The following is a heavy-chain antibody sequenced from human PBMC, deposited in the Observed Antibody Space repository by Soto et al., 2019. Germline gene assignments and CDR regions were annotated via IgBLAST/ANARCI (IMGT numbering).Heavy chain of an antibody. J-gene: IGHJ6*03. D-gene: IGHD3-16*01. CDR3: AGGWGDYYYYMDV. V-gene: IGHV1-3*01. Sequence: ASVKAFCKASGYTFTSYAMHWVRQAPGQRLEWMGWINAGNGNTKYSQKFQGRVTITRDTSASTAYMELSSLRSEDTAVYYCAGGWGDYYYYMDVWGIGTTVTVSS. CDR2: INAGNGNT. CDR1: GYTFTSYA.